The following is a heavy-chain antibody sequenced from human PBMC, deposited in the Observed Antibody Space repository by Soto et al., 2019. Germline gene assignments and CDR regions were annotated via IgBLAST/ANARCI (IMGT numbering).Heavy chain of an antibody. V-gene: IGHV2-5*02. Sequence: QITLKESGPTLVKPTQTLTLTCTFSGFSLSTTAEGVGWIRHPPGKALEWLALIYWDDDERYSPSLKSRLTITKDTSKNQVVLTMTNVDAVDTATYYCAHGSCSSADCYPNPYLDYWGQGILVTVSS. CDR3: AHGSCSSADCYPNPYLDY. D-gene: IGHD2-2*01. CDR1: GFSLSTTAEG. CDR2: IYWDDDE. J-gene: IGHJ4*02.